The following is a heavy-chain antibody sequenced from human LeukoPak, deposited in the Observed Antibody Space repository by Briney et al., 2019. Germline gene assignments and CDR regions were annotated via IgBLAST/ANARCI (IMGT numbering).Heavy chain of an antibody. CDR1: GYTFTGYY. CDR2: INAGNGNT. V-gene: IGHV1-3*01. D-gene: IGHD2-2*01. CDR3: ASGGYCSSTSCYARWFDP. J-gene: IGHJ5*02. Sequence: ASVKVSCKASGYTFTGYYMHWVRQAPGQRLEWMGWINAGNGNTKYSQKFQGRVTITRDTSASTAYMELSSLRSEDTAVYYCASGGYCSSTSCYARWFDPWGQGTLVTVSS.